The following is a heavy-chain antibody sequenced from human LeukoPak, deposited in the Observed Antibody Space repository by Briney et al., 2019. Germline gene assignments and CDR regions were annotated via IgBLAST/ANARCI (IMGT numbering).Heavy chain of an antibody. V-gene: IGHV4-4*02. D-gene: IGHD3-10*01. Sequence: LSETLSLTCAVSGGSISSSNWWSWVRQPPGKGLEWIGEIYHSGSTNYNPSLKSRVTISVDTSKNQFSLKLSSVTAADTAVYYCARTYGSGSNYYMDVWGKGTTVTISS. J-gene: IGHJ6*03. CDR2: IYHSGST. CDR3: ARTYGSGSNYYMDV. CDR1: GGSISSSNW.